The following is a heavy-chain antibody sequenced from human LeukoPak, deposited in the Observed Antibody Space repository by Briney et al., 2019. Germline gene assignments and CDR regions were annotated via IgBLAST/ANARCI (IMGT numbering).Heavy chain of an antibody. V-gene: IGHV1-18*01. D-gene: IGHD6-13*01. CDR2: ISAYNGNT. J-gene: IGHJ6*03. Sequence: ASVKVSCKASGYTFTSYGISWVRQAPGQGLECMGWISAYNGNTNYAQKLQGRVTMTTDTSTSTAYMELRSLRSDDTAVYYCARTYSSSWYYYYYMDVWGKGTTVTVSS. CDR3: ARTYSSSWYYYYYMDV. CDR1: GYTFTSYG.